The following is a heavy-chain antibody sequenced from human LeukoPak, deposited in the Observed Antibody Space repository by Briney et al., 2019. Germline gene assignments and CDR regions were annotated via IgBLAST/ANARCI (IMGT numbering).Heavy chain of an antibody. D-gene: IGHD3-22*01. V-gene: IGHV1-46*01. CDR1: GYTFTSYY. CDR3: ARHASYYDSRGYYRKAFDI. J-gene: IGHJ3*02. Sequence: GASVKVSCKASGYTFTSYYMHWVRQAPGQGLEWMGIINPSGGSTSYAQKFQGRVTMTRDTSTSTVYMELSSLRSEDTAVYYCARHASYYDSRGYYRKAFDIWGQGTMVTVSS. CDR2: INPSGGST.